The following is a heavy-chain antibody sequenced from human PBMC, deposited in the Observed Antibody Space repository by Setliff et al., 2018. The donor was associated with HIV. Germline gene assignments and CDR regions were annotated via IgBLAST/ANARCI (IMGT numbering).Heavy chain of an antibody. CDR2: ISSSGST. V-gene: IGHV4-39*07. D-gene: IGHD3-22*01. CDR3: ARGLSFYDPGGFDY. CDR1: GGSISSTSYY. J-gene: IGHJ4*02. Sequence: SETLSLTCTVSGGSISSTSYYWGWIRQPPGTGLEWIGSISSSGSTYYNPSLKSRVSISVDRSKNQFSLKLSSVTAADTAVYYCARGLSFYDPGGFDYWGQGTLVTVSS.